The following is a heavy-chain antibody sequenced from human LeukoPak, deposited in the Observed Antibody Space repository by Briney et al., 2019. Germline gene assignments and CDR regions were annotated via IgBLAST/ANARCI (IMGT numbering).Heavy chain of an antibody. CDR2: INSDGSST. CDR3: ARDENDAFDI. V-gene: IGHV3-74*01. Sequence: PGGSLRLSCAASGFTFSTHWMYWVRQAPGKGLVWVSRINSDGSSTTYADSVKGRFTISRDYAKNTLYLQMNSLRAEDTAVYYCARDENDAFDIWGQGTMVTVSS. CDR1: GFTFSTHW. J-gene: IGHJ3*02.